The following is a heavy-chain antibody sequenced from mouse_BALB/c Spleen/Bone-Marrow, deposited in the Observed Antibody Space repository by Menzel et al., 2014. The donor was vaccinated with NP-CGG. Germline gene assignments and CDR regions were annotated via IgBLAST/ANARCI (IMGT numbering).Heavy chain of an antibody. D-gene: IGHD2-14*01. CDR3: ERLGYKGGMAY. CDR2: INPDSSTI. V-gene: IGHV4-1*02. CDR1: GFDFSGYW. J-gene: IGHJ4*01. Sequence: EVKLLESGGGLVQPGGSLKLSCAASGFDFSGYWMSWVRQAPGKGLEWIGEINPDSSTINYTPSLKDKFIISRDNAKNTLYLQMSKVRSEDTALYYCERLGYKGGMAYWGQGTPVTVSA.